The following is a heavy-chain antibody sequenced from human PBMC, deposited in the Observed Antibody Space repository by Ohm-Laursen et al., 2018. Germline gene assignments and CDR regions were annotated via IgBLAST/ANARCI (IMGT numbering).Heavy chain of an antibody. J-gene: IGHJ4*02. V-gene: IGHV3-21*04. CDR2: ISSSSSTI. CDR3: ARVCYYGPTCFDY. CDR1: GFTFSSYS. Sequence: SLRLSCAASGFTFSSYSMNWVRQAPGKGLEWVSSISSSSSTIYYADSVKGRFTISRDNAKNSLYLQMNSLRAEDTAVYYCARVCYYGPTCFDYWGQGTLVTVSS. D-gene: IGHD3-10*01.